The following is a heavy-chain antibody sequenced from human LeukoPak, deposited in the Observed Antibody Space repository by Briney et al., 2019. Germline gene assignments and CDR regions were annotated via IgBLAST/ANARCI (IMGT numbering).Heavy chain of an antibody. CDR2: INHSGSS. CDR1: GGSFSGYY. J-gene: IGHJ4*02. D-gene: IGHD3-22*01. V-gene: IGHV4-34*01. CDR3: ARARVNGKFDS. Sequence: SETLSLTCAVYGGSFSGYYWGWIRQPPGKGLEWIGEINHSGSSNYNPSLKSRVTISVDTSKNQFSLKLNSVTAADTALYFCARARVNGKFDSWGQGALVTVSS.